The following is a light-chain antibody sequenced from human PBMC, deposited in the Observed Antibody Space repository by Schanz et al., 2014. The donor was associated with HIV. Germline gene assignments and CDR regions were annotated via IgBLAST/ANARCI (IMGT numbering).Light chain of an antibody. V-gene: IGLV2-11*01. J-gene: IGLJ1*01. CDR1: SSDIGGYNY. CDR3: NSYSHSNTYV. CDR2: GVS. Sequence: QSALTQPRSVSGSPGQSVTISCTGTSSDIGGYNYVSWYQQHPGKAPKLMIFGVSERPSGVPDRFSGSKSDNTASLTISGLQAEDEADYYCNSYSHSNTYVFGSGTKLTVL.